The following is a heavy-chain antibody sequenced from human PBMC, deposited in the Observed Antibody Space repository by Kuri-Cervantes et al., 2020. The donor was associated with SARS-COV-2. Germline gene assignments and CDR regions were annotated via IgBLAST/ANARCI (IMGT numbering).Heavy chain of an antibody. J-gene: IGHJ4*02. V-gene: IGHV3-23*01. CDR2: ISDNGDTT. Sequence: GGSLRLSCAASGFTFGNYAMTWVRQSPGMGLEWVSSISDNGDTTYYTDSVKGRFTISRDNSKKILYLQMNSLRADDTALYYCTKPGRGWLLRYYFDSWGQGSQVTVSS. CDR3: TKPGRGWLLRYYFDS. D-gene: IGHD3-16*01. CDR1: GFTFGNYA.